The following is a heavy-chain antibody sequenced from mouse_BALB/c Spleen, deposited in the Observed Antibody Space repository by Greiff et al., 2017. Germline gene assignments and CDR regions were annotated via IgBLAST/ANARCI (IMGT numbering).Heavy chain of an antibody. Sequence: VQLKQSGPSLVKPSQTLSLTCSVTGDSITSGYWNWIRKFPGNKLEYMGYISYSGSTYYNPSLKSRISITRDTSKNQYYLQLNSVTTEDTATYYCAKIYYGNYDAMDYWGQGTSVTVSS. CDR1: GDSITSGY. V-gene: IGHV3-8*02. D-gene: IGHD2-1*01. CDR3: AKIYYGNYDAMDY. J-gene: IGHJ4*01. CDR2: ISYSGST.